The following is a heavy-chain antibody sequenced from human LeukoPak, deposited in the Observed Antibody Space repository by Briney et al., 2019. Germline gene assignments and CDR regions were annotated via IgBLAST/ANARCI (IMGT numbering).Heavy chain of an antibody. V-gene: IGHV3-23*01. D-gene: IGHD6-13*01. CDR3: ASSIAAAGTRYYYYYYYMDV. CDR2: IIGSGSST. Sequence: PGGSLRLSCAASGFTFSTYAMSWVRQAPGKGLEWVSSIIGSGSSTYYADSVKGRFTISRDNSKNTLYLQMNSLRAEDTAVYYCASSIAAAGTRYYYYYYYMDVWGKGTTVTVSS. J-gene: IGHJ6*03. CDR1: GFTFSTYA.